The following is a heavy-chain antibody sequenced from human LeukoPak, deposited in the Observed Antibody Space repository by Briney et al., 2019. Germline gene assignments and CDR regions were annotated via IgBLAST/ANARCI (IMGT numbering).Heavy chain of an antibody. CDR3: AIGVVPAAMPYYYYGMDV. Sequence: ASVKVSCKASGYTFTSYYMHWVRQAPGQGLEWMGIINPSGGSTSYAQKFQGRVTMTRDTSTSTVYMELSSLRSEDTAVYYCAIGVVPAAMPYYYYGMDVWGQGTTVTVSS. CDR1: GYTFTSYY. J-gene: IGHJ6*02. D-gene: IGHD2-2*01. V-gene: IGHV1-46*01. CDR2: INPSGGST.